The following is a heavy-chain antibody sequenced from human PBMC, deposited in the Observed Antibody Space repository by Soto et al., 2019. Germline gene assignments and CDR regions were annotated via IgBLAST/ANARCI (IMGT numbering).Heavy chain of an antibody. CDR1: GLTFSTFS. J-gene: IGHJ5*02. CDR3: PTDGLPADFMSGGYWFDP. D-gene: IGHD3-3*01. V-gene: IGHV3-30-3*01. Sequence: PGGSLRLSCAACGLTFSTFSFHWVRQAPCEGLEWVALISHDGRIEKYADSVKGRFTISRDNSKNTLYMQMDSLRLEDTGLYYCPTDGLPADFMSGGYWFDPAGHGTQGTVS. CDR2: ISHDGRIE.